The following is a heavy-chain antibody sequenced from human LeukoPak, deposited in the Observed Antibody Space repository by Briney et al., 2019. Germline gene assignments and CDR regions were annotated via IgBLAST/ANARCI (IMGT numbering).Heavy chain of an antibody. Sequence: GASVKVSCKASGYTFNSYSITWVREAPGQGRERMGWISAYNGNTNYAQKLQGRVTMTTDTSTRTAYMELKSLRSDVTAVYSCARSQPYGPTDCDYSGHRALVTVSS. CDR2: ISAYNGNT. D-gene: IGHD3-10*01. J-gene: IGHJ4*01. CDR1: GYTFNSYS. CDR3: ARSQPYGPTDCDY. V-gene: IGHV1-18*01.